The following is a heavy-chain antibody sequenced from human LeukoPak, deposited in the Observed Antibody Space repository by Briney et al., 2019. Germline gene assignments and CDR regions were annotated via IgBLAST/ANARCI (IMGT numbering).Heavy chain of an antibody. V-gene: IGHV3-74*01. Sequence: PGGSLRLSCAASGFTFSNYWMHWVRQPPGKGLEWVSRIYSDGSTTRYADSVKGRFTIARDNAKNTLFLQMNSLRAGDTAMYYCARDLGGGDAFDIWGQGTMLTVSS. D-gene: IGHD3-16*01. CDR3: ARDLGGGDAFDI. CDR2: IYSDGSTT. J-gene: IGHJ3*02. CDR1: GFTFSNYW.